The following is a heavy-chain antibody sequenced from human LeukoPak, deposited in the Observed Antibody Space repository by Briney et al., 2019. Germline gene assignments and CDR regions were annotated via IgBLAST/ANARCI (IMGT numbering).Heavy chain of an antibody. Sequence: ASVKVSCKASGYTFTSYDINWVRQATGQGLEWMGWMNPNSGNTGYAQKFQGRVTMTRNTSISTAYMELSSLRFEDTAVYYCARVGVRFLEWLYYWGQGTLVTVSS. V-gene: IGHV1-8*01. D-gene: IGHD3-3*01. CDR3: ARVGVRFLEWLYY. CDR1: GYTFTSYD. J-gene: IGHJ4*02. CDR2: MNPNSGNT.